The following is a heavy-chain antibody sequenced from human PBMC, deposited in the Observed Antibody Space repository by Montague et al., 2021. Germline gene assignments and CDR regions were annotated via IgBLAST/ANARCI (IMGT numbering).Heavy chain of an antibody. D-gene: IGHD3-10*01. CDR1: GFTFSSYA. J-gene: IGHJ6*02. Sequence: SLRLSCAASGFTFSSYAMNWVRQAPGKGLEWVSYITSTSRTIYYADSVKGRFTISRDNAKNSLYQQMNSLRDDDTAVYYCAREDYFDSVNYYYYGMDVWGQGTTVTVSS. CDR3: AREDYFDSVNYYYYGMDV. V-gene: IGHV3-48*02. CDR2: ITSTSRTI.